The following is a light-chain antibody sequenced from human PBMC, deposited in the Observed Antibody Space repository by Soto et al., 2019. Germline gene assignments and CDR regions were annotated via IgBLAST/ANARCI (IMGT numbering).Light chain of an antibody. V-gene: IGLV1-51*01. Sequence: QSVLTQPPSVSAAPGQTVTISCSGSSSNIGNNYVSWYQQLPGTAPKLLIYDNNKRPSGIPDRFSGSKSGTSDTLGITGLQTGDEADYYCGTWDSSLSALVFGGGTKLTVL. J-gene: IGLJ2*01. CDR2: DNN. CDR3: GTWDSSLSALV. CDR1: SSNIGNNY.